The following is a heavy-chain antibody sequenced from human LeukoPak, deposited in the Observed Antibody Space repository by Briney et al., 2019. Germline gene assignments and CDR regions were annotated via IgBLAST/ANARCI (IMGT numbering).Heavy chain of an antibody. Sequence: PSETLSLNCAVSGGSISSGGYSGSWIRQPPGKGLEWIGYIYHSGSTHYNPSLKSRVTISVDRSKNQFSLKLSSVTAADTAVYYCARGGRGYSYGIPIDAFDIWGQGTMVTVSS. CDR1: GGSISSGGYS. V-gene: IGHV4-30-2*01. D-gene: IGHD5-18*01. CDR3: ARGGRGYSYGIPIDAFDI. CDR2: IYHSGST. J-gene: IGHJ3*02.